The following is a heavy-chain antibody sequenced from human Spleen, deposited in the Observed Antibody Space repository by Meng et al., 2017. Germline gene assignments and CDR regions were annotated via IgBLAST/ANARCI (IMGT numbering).Heavy chain of an antibody. J-gene: IGHJ6*02. CDR3: ARGSVDTAKYHYGMDV. V-gene: IGHV4-4*02. Sequence: SETLSLTCAVSGGSISSSNWWSWVRQPPGKGLEWIGEIYHSGSTNYNPSLKSRVTISVDKSKNQFSLKLSSVTAADTAVYYCARGSVDTAKYHYGMDVWGQGTAVTVSS. D-gene: IGHD5-18*01. CDR2: IYHSGST. CDR1: GGSISSSNW.